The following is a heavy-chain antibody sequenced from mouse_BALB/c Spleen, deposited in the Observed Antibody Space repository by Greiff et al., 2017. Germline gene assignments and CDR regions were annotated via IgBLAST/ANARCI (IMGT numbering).Heavy chain of an antibody. CDR3: ASVWPMDY. V-gene: IGHV1-83*01. CDR2: IYPGSGST. J-gene: IGHJ4*01. D-gene: IGHD2-10*02. CDR1: GYTFTDYV. Sequence: LQQSGPELVKPGASVKMSCKASGYTFTDYVISWVKQRTGQGLEWIGEIYPGSGSTYYNEKFKGKATLTADTSSSTAYMQLSSLTSEDSAIYYCASVWPMDYWGQGTSVTVSS.